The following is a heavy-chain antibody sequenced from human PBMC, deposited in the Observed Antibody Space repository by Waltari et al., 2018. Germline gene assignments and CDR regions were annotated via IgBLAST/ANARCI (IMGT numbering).Heavy chain of an antibody. J-gene: IGHJ5*02. CDR2: INHSGST. V-gene: IGHV4-34*01. Sequence: QVQLQQWGAGLLKPSETLSLTCAVYGGPFSGYYWSWIRQPPGKGLEWIGEINHSGSTNYNPSLKSRVTISVDTSKNQFSLKLSSVTAADTAVYYCARAVGRAYCGGDCYSLRPWGQGTLVTVSS. CDR1: GGPFSGYY. CDR3: ARAVGRAYCGGDCYSLRP. D-gene: IGHD2-21*02.